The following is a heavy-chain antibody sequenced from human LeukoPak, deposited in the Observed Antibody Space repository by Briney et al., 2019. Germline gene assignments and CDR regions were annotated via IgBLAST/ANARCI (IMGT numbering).Heavy chain of an antibody. D-gene: IGHD2-2*01. CDR2: IYWNDDK. Sequence: SGPTLVKPTQTLTLTCTFSGFSLSTSGVGVGWIRQPPGKALEWLALIYWNDDKRYSPSLKSRLTITKDTSKNQVVLTMTNMDPVDTATYYCAHLRTVVPAAGPNFDYWGQGTLVTVSS. CDR3: AHLRTVVPAAGPNFDY. CDR1: GFSLSTSGVG. V-gene: IGHV2-5*01. J-gene: IGHJ4*02.